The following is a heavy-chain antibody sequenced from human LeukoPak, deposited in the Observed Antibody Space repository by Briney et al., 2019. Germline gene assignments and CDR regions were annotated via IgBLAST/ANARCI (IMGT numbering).Heavy chain of an antibody. Sequence: GGSLRLSCAASGFTFSTYAVNLVRQAPGKGLEWVSAITGSGGATYYADSVKGGFTISRDNSKNTLYLQMNSLRAEDTAVYYCARERYYYDSSGYHYWGQGTLVTVSS. J-gene: IGHJ4*02. CDR3: ARERYYYDSSGYHY. V-gene: IGHV3-23*01. CDR1: GFTFSTYA. CDR2: ITGSGGAT. D-gene: IGHD3-22*01.